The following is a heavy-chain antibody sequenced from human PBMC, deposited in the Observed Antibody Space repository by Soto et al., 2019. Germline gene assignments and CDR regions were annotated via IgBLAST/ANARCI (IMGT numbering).Heavy chain of an antibody. CDR2: IYYSGST. CDR1: GGSISSGGYY. D-gene: IGHD6-13*01. CDR3: ARVSVAAAVVDY. Sequence: QVQLQESGPGLVKPSQTLSLTCTVSGGSISSGGYYWSWIRQHPGKGLEWIGYIYYSGSTYNNPTLKSRVTISVETSKNQFCLKLSSVTAADTAVYYCARVSVAAAVVDYWGQGTLVTVSS. V-gene: IGHV4-31*03. J-gene: IGHJ4*02.